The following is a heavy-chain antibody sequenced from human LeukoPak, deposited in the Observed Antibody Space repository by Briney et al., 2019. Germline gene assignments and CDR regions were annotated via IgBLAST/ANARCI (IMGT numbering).Heavy chain of an antibody. CDR2: IIPIFGTA. CDR3: ARDDPTNLKTGELLPS. CDR1: GYTFTSYD. D-gene: IGHD3-10*01. V-gene: IGHV1-69*13. J-gene: IGHJ4*02. Sequence: ASVKVSCKASGYTFTSYDINWVRQATGQGLEWMGGIIPIFGTANYAQKFQGRVTITADESTSTAYMELSSLRSEDTAVYYCARDDPTNLKTGELLPSWGQGTLVTVSS.